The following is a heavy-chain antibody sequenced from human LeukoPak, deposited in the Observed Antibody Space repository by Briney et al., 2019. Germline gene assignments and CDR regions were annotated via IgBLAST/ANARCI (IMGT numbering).Heavy chain of an antibody. Sequence: GRSLRLSCAASGSTFDDYAMHWVRQAPGKGLEWVSGISWNSGSIGYADSVKGRFTISRDNAKNSLYLQMNSLRAEDTASYYCAKDRYPRLRLGELSFDYWGQGTLVTVSS. CDR3: AKDRYPRLRLGELSFDY. V-gene: IGHV3-9*01. D-gene: IGHD3-16*02. CDR1: GSTFDDYA. J-gene: IGHJ4*02. CDR2: ISWNSGSI.